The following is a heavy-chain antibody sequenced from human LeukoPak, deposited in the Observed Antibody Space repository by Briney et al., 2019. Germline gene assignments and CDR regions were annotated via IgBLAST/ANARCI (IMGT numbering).Heavy chain of an antibody. CDR3: ARSLWQNRGFDY. V-gene: IGHV4-38-2*01. Sequence: SETLSLTCAVSGYSISSGYYWGWIRQPPGQGLEWIGSIYHSGSTYYNPSLKSRVTISVDTSKNQFSLKLSPVTAADTAVYYCARSLWQNRGFDYWGQGTLVTVSS. J-gene: IGHJ4*02. CDR1: GYSISSGYY. D-gene: IGHD1-14*01. CDR2: IYHSGST.